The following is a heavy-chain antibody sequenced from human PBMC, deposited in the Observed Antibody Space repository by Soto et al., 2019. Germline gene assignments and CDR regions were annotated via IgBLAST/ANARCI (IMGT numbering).Heavy chain of an antibody. Sequence: PGGSLRLSCAASGFTFSSYGMHWVRQAPGKGLEWVAVIWYDGSNKYYADSVKGRFTISRDNSKNTLYLQMNSLRAEDTVVHYCARGRRGYSYGSLDYWGQGTLVTVSS. CDR3: ARGRRGYSYGSLDY. CDR1: GFTFSSYG. V-gene: IGHV3-33*01. CDR2: IWYDGSNK. D-gene: IGHD5-18*01. J-gene: IGHJ4*02.